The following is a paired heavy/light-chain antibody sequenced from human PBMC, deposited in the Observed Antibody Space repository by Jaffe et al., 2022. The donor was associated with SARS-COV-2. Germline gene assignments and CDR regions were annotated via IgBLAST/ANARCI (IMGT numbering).Light chain of an antibody. J-gene: IGKJ2*01. V-gene: IGKV1-27*01. CDR3: QKYNSAPYT. CDR2: AAS. CDR1: QGISNS. Sequence: DIQMTQSPSSLSASVGDRVTIACRASQGISNSLAWYQQKPGKVPKLLIYAASTLQSGVPSRFSGSGSGTDFTLTISGLQPEDVATYYCQKYNSAPYTFGQGTKLEIK.
Heavy chain of an antibody. CDR2: ISGSSTTI. D-gene: IGHD3-10*01. V-gene: IGHV3-48*01. CDR3: ARGGWFAAFDI. CDR1: GFAFSSYT. J-gene: IGHJ3*02. Sequence: EVQLVESGGGLVQPGGSLRLSCAASGFAFSSYTMNWVRQAPGRGLEWVSYISGSSTTIYYADSVKGRFTISRDNAKNSLYLQMNSLRAEDTAVYYCARGGWFAAFDIWGQGTMVAVSS.